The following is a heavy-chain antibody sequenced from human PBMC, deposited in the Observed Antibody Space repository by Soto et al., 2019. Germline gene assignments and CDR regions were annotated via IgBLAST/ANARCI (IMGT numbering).Heavy chain of an antibody. CDR2: ISSSGSTI. J-gene: IGHJ6*02. CDR1: GFTFSDYY. V-gene: IGHV3-11*01. D-gene: IGHD2-15*01. CDR3: ARDQEDIVVVVAATREDIDV. Sequence: QVQLVESGGGLVKPGGSLRLSCAASGFTFSDYYMSWIRQAPGKGLEWVSYISSSGSTIYYADSVKGRFTISRDNAKNSLYLQMNSLRAEDTAVYYCARDQEDIVVVVAATREDIDVWGQGTTVTVSS.